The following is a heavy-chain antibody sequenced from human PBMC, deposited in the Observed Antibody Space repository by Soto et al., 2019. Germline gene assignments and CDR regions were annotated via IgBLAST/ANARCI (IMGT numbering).Heavy chain of an antibody. CDR1: GGSISTGGYC. Sequence: PSETLSLTCTVSGGSISTGGYCWSWIRQHPGKGLEWIGYIYYSGSAYYNPSLKSRLTISVDTSKNQFSLKLSSVTAADTAVYYCARGGSDYGDYEEWDFAYWVQGTLVTVSS. D-gene: IGHD4-17*01. V-gene: IGHV4-31*03. CDR3: ARGGSDYGDYEEWDFAY. J-gene: IGHJ4*02. CDR2: IYYSGSA.